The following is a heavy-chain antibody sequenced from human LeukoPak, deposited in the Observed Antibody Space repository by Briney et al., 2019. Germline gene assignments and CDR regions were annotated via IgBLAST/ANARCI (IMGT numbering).Heavy chain of an antibody. D-gene: IGHD5-24*01. CDR3: ARGGDGYNWPYYFDY. Sequence: GRSLRLSCAASGFTFNNYAIHWGRQAPGKGLEWVAVISYDGSNTYYADSVKGLFTISRDNSKNTMYLQMNSLRAEDTAVYYCARGGDGYNWPYYFDYWGQGTLVTVSS. CDR2: ISYDGSNT. V-gene: IGHV3-30*04. J-gene: IGHJ4*02. CDR1: GFTFNNYA.